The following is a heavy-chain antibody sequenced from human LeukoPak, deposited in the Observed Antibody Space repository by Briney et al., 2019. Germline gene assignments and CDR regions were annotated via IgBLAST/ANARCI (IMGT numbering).Heavy chain of an antibody. CDR3: ARDKFPEWDYYDSSGYHDAFDI. D-gene: IGHD3-22*01. V-gene: IGHV4-4*07. CDR1: GGSISSYY. Sequence: PSETLSLTCTVSGGSISSYYWSWIRQPAGKGLEWIGRIYTSGSTNYNPSLKSRVTMSVDTYKNQCSLKLSSVTAADTAVYYCARDKFPEWDYYDSSGYHDAFDIWGQGTMVTVSS. J-gene: IGHJ3*02. CDR2: IYTSGST.